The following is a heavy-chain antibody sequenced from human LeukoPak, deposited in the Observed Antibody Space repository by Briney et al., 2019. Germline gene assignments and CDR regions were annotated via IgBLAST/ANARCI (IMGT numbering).Heavy chain of an antibody. V-gene: IGHV1-46*01. CDR3: ARDLGIAAAGNYYYGTDV. CDR2: INPSGGST. J-gene: IGHJ6*02. CDR1: GYTFTSYY. D-gene: IGHD6-13*01. Sequence: ASVKVSCKASGYTFTSYYMHWVRQAPGQGLEWMGIINPSGGSTSYAQKFQGRVTMTRDTSTSTVYMELSSLRSEDTAVYYCARDLGIAAAGNYYYGTDVWGQGTTVTVSS.